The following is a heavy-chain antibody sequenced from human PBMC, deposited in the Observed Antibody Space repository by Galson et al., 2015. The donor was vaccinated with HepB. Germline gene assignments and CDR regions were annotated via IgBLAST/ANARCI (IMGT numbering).Heavy chain of an antibody. D-gene: IGHD3-22*01. J-gene: IGHJ4*02. CDR1: GYTFTSYG. Sequence: SVKVSCKASGYTFTSYGISWVRQAPGQGLEWMGWISAYNGNTNYAQKLQGRVTMTTDTSTSTAYMELRSLRSDDTAVYYCARETPAYYYDSSGYYYYFDYWGQGTLVTVSS. V-gene: IGHV1-18*01. CDR2: ISAYNGNT. CDR3: ARETPAYYYDSSGYYYYFDY.